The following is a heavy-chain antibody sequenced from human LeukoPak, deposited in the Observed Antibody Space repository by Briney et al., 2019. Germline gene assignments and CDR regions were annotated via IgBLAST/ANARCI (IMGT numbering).Heavy chain of an antibody. Sequence: ASVKVSCKASGYTFTGYYMHWVRQAPGQGLEWMGWVNPNSGGTNYAQKFQGRVTMTRDTSISTAYMELSRLRSDDTVVYYCARGITMVRGAGGYWGQGTLVTVSS. V-gene: IGHV1-2*02. CDR2: VNPNSGGT. D-gene: IGHD3-10*01. CDR1: GYTFTGYY. CDR3: ARGITMVRGAGGY. J-gene: IGHJ4*02.